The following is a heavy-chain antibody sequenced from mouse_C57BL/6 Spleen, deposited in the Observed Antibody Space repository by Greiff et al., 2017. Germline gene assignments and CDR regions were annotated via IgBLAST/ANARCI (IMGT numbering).Heavy chain of an antibody. J-gene: IGHJ4*01. V-gene: IGHV10-3*01. Sequence: EVQGVESGGGLVQPKGSLKLSCAASGFTFNTYAMHWVRQAPGKGLEWVARIRSKSSNYATYYADSVKDRFTISRDDSQSMLYLQMNNLKTEDTAMYYCVGYDYDEDYYAMDYWGQGTSVTVSS. CDR1: GFTFNTYA. CDR2: IRSKSSNYAT. CDR3: VGYDYDEDYYAMDY. D-gene: IGHD2-4*01.